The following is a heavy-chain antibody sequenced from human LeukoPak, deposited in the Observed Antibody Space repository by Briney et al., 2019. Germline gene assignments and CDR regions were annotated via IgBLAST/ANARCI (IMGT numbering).Heavy chain of an antibody. D-gene: IGHD3-9*01. CDR3: GRESDLLTGYRDY. CDR2: IYYSGST. J-gene: IGHJ4*02. CDR1: GGSISSSSYY. V-gene: IGHV4-39*07. Sequence: SETLSLACTVSGGSISSSSYYWGWIRQPPGKGLEWIGSIYYSGSTYYNPSLKSRVTISVDTSKNQFSLKLRSVTAADTAVYYCGRESDLLTGYRDYWGQGTLVTVSS.